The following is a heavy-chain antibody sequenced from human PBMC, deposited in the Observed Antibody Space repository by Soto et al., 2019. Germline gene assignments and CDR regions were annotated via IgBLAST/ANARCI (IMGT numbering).Heavy chain of an antibody. J-gene: IGHJ3*02. Sequence: SETLSLTCAVYGGSFSGYYWSWIRQPPGKGLEWIGEINHSGSTNYNPSLKSRVTISGDTSKNQFSLKLSSVTAADTAVYYCARGKEMATMGAFDIWGQGTMVTVSS. CDR2: INHSGST. D-gene: IGHD5-12*01. CDR1: GGSFSGYY. CDR3: ARGKEMATMGAFDI. V-gene: IGHV4-34*01.